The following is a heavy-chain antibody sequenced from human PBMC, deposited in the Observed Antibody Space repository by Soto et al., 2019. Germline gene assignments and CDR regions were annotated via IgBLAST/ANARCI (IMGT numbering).Heavy chain of an antibody. D-gene: IGHD1-1*01. CDR1: GFTFSDHY. J-gene: IGHJ4*02. CDR2: SSDSGSFT. CDR3: VRSGDNYNLLDY. Sequence: GGSLRLSCAASGFTFSDHYMSWIRQAPGKGLEWIGYSSDSGSFTRYADSVKGRFSISRDNAKNSLYLQINSLRGDDTATYFCVRSGDNYNLLDYWGQGTPVTVSS. V-gene: IGHV3-11*06.